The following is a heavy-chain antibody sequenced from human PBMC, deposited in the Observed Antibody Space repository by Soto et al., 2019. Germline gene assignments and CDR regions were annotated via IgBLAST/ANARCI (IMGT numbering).Heavy chain of an antibody. CDR1: GFTFSNAW. V-gene: IGHV3-15*01. CDR3: TTDLPNDALLWFGELLSHNYYYGMDV. D-gene: IGHD3-10*01. Sequence: GGSLRLSCAASGFTFSNAWMSWVRQAPGKGLEWVGRIKSKTDGGTTDYAAPVKGRFTISRDDSKNTLYLQMNSLKTEDTAVYYCTTDLPNDALLWFGELLSHNYYYGMDVWRHGTTVTVS. J-gene: IGHJ6*02. CDR2: IKSKTDGGTT.